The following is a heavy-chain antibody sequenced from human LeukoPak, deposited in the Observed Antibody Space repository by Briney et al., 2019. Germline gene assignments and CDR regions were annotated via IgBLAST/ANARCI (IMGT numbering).Heavy chain of an antibody. Sequence: SETLSLTCTVSGGSISSYYWSWIRQPPGKGLEWIGYIYYSGSTNYNPSLKSRVTISVDTSKNQFSLKPSSVTAADTAVYYCARDRAVGFGEFVYYYYGMDVWGQGTTVTVSS. J-gene: IGHJ6*02. CDR3: ARDRAVGFGEFVYYYYGMDV. D-gene: IGHD3-10*01. CDR1: GGSISSYY. V-gene: IGHV4-59*01. CDR2: IYYSGST.